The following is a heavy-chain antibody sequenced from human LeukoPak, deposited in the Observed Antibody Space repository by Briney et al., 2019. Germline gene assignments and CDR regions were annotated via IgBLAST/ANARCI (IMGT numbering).Heavy chain of an antibody. J-gene: IGHJ4*02. V-gene: IGHV4-4*07. CDR2: IYTSGST. CDR1: GGSISSYY. CDR3: ASSGSVWGSYRYPSIDY. Sequence: PSETLSLTCTVSGGSISSYYWSWIRQPAGKGLEWIGRIYTSGSTNYNPSLKSRVTMSVDTSKNQFSLKLSSVTAADTAVYYCASSGSVWGSYRYPSIDYWGQGTLVTVSS. D-gene: IGHD3-16*02.